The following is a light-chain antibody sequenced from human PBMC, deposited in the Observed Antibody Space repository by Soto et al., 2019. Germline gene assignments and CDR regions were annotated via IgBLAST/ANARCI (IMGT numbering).Light chain of an antibody. CDR1: SSDVGGYNY. Sequence: QSVLTQPASVSGSPGQSITISCTGTSSDVGGYNYVSWYQQHPGKAPKLIIYDVSTRPSGLSNRFSGSKSGNTASLTISGLQAEDEADYFCSSYASTSTLVVFGGGTKVTVL. CDR3: SSYASTSTLVV. J-gene: IGLJ2*01. CDR2: DVS. V-gene: IGLV2-14*01.